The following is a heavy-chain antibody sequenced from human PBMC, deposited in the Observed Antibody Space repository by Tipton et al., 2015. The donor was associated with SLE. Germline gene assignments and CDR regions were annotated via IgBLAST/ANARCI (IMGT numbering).Heavy chain of an antibody. J-gene: IGHJ3*02. D-gene: IGHD3-16*02. CDR2: IYYSGST. CDR3: AREPTAQGGVIDRGAFDI. Sequence: TLSLTCTVSGGSISSGGYYWSWIRQHPGKGLEWIGYIYYSGSTYYNPSLKSRVTISVGTSKNQFSLKLSSVTAADTAVYYCAREPTAQGGVIDRGAFDIWGQGTMVTVSS. CDR1: GGSISSGGYY. V-gene: IGHV4-31*03.